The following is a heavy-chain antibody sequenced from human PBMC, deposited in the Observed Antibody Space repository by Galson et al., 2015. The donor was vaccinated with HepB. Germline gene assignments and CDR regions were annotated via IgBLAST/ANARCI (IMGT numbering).Heavy chain of an antibody. D-gene: IGHD3-16*01. CDR1: GGTFSSFS. CDR3: ARGVPTTLSLIATTIQTGGMDV. Sequence: SVKVSCKASGGTFSSFSISWVRQAPGQGLEWMGGIIPIFGTPNYAQKFQGRVTITADESTTTAYMELSSLRSEDTAVYYCARGVPTTLSLIATTIQTGGMDVWGQGTSVTVSS. V-gene: IGHV1-69*13. J-gene: IGHJ6*02. CDR2: IIPIFGTP.